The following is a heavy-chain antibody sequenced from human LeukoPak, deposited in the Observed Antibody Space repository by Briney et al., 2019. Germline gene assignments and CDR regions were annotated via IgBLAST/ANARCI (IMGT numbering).Heavy chain of an antibody. CDR3: AREPRYSSSWYYFDY. J-gene: IGHJ4*02. Sequence: PGGSLRLSCAASGFTVSSNYMSWVRQAPGKGLEGVSVIYSGGSTFYADSVKGRFTISRDNSKNTLYLQMNSLRAEDTAVYYCAREPRYSSSWYYFDYWGQGTLVTVSS. CDR2: IYSGGST. D-gene: IGHD6-13*01. CDR1: GFTVSSNY. V-gene: IGHV3-66*01.